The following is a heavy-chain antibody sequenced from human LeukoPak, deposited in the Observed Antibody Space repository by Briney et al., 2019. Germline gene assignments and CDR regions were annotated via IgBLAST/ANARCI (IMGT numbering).Heavy chain of an antibody. CDR2: ITSNGGAT. CDR1: GFSFSTFT. J-gene: IGHJ4*02. D-gene: IGHD1-1*01. V-gene: IGHV3-64*01. Sequence: PGGSLRLSCTASGFSFSTFTMHWVRQAPGKGLDYVSAITSNGGATYYATSVKGRFTISRDNYKNTVYLQMGSLTTEDVALYYCAREFCDTNNCYKAALAYWGQGTLVSVSS. CDR3: AREFCDTNNCYKAALAY.